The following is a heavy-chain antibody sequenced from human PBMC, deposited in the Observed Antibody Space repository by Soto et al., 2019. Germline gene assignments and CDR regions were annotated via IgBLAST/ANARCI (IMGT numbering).Heavy chain of an antibody. J-gene: IGHJ4*02. Sequence: SETLSLTCTVSGGSISISSYYWGWIRQPPGKGLEWIGSIYYSGSTYYNPSLKSRVTISVDTSKNQFSLKLSSVTAADTAVYYCARIPVSGSSVYYFDYWGQGTLVTVSS. CDR3: ARIPVSGSSVYYFDY. V-gene: IGHV4-39*01. CDR2: IYYSGST. CDR1: GGSISISSYY. D-gene: IGHD1-26*01.